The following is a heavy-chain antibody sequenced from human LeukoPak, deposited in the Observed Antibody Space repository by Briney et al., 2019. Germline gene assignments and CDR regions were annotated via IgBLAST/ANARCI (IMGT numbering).Heavy chain of an antibody. D-gene: IGHD2-15*01. V-gene: IGHV4-31*03. CDR2: IFYSGST. Sequence: SETLSLTCTVSGGSISSGGYYWSWVRHHPGKGLEWIGYIFYSGSTYYNPSLKSRVTISVDTSKNQFSLKLSSVTAADTAVYYCARVFGYCSGGSCIENFDYWGQGTLVTVSS. CDR3: ARVFGYCSGGSCIENFDY. CDR1: GGSISSGGYY. J-gene: IGHJ4*02.